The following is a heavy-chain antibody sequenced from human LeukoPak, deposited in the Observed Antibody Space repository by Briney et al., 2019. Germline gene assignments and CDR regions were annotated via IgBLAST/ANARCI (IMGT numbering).Heavy chain of an antibody. CDR3: ATLKRPGEELSY. CDR1: GGSISSSSYY. Sequence: PSETLSLTCTVSGGSISSSSYYWSWIRQHPGKGLEWIGYIYYSGSTYYNPSLKSRVTISVDTSKNQFSLKLSSVTAADTAVYYCATLKRPGEELSYWGQGTLVTVSS. J-gene: IGHJ4*02. CDR2: IYYSGST. D-gene: IGHD3-10*01. V-gene: IGHV4-31*03.